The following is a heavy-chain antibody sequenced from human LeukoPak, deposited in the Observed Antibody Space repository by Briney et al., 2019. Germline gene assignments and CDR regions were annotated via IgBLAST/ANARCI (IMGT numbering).Heavy chain of an antibody. D-gene: IGHD2-2*01. J-gene: IGHJ6*02. CDR3: VKSFYASPPAGMDV. CDR1: GFTFDDYA. Sequence: GGSLRLSCAASGFTFDDYAMHWVRQVPGKGLEWVSTISWKSDIIGYADSVKGRFTISRDNAKSSLYLQMNSLRVEDAALYYCVKSFYASPPAGMDVWGQGTTVTVSS. V-gene: IGHV3-9*01. CDR2: ISWKSDII.